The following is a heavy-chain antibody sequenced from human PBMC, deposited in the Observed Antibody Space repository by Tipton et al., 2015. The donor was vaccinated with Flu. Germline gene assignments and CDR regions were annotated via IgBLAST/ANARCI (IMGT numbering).Heavy chain of an antibody. D-gene: IGHD6-13*01. Sequence: QLVQSGAEVKKPGASVKVSCQASGNTFTSYYIHWVRQAPGQGLGWMGMINPSGGRTTYAQKFQGRVTMTRDTSTSTVYRELSSLRSEDTAVYYCARGARGDGGRWYYYWGQGTPVSVSS. V-gene: IGHV1-46*01. CDR1: GNTFTSYY. CDR3: ARGARGDGGRWYYY. CDR2: INPSGGRT. J-gene: IGHJ4*02.